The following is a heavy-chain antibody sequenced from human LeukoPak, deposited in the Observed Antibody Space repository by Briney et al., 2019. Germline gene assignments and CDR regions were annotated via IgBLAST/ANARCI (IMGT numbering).Heavy chain of an antibody. J-gene: IGHJ6*03. Sequence: SETLFLTCAVYGGSFSGYYWSWIRQPPGKGLGWIGEINHSGSTNYNPSLKSRVSISVDTSKNHFSLKLSSVTAADTAVYYCARLTYYYDSSGYYYYYYYMDVWGKGTTVTISS. CDR1: GGSFSGYY. CDR3: ARLTYYYDSSGYYYYYYYMDV. D-gene: IGHD3-22*01. CDR2: INHSGST. V-gene: IGHV4-34*01.